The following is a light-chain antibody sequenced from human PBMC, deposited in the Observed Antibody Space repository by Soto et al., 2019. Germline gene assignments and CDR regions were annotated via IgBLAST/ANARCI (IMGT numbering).Light chain of an antibody. CDR1: SSNIGAGYD. Sequence: QSVLTQPPSVSGAPGQRVTISCTGSSSNIGAGYDVHWYPQLPGTAPQLLIYGNSNRPSGVPDRFSGFKSGTSASLAITGMRGNDEADYYCQSYDSSLRVFGGGTKLTVL. CDR2: GNS. J-gene: IGLJ2*01. V-gene: IGLV1-40*01. CDR3: QSYDSSLRV.